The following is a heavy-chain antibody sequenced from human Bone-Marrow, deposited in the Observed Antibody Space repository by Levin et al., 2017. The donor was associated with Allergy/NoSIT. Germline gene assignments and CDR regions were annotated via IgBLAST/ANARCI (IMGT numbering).Heavy chain of an antibody. CDR1: GFTFSDYY. CDR3: ARQYSSGWEIDC. V-gene: IGHV3-11*01. Sequence: GESLKISCAASGFTFSDYYMSWIRQAPGKGLEWVSYISRSGSSMYYADSVKGRFTISRDNAKNSLYLQMNSLRAEDTAVYYCARQYSSGWEIDCWGQGTLVTVSS. D-gene: IGHD6-19*01. J-gene: IGHJ4*02. CDR2: ISRSGSSM.